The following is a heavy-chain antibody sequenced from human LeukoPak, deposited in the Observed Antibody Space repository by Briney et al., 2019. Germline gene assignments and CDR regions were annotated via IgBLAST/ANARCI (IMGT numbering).Heavy chain of an antibody. CDR2: IYYSGST. J-gene: IGHJ3*02. CDR1: GGSISSYY. D-gene: IGHD5-12*01. Sequence: SETLSLTCTVSGGSISSYYWSWIRQPPGKGLEWIGYIYYSGSTNYNPSLKSRVTISVDTSKNQFSLKLSSVTAADTAVYYCARGGSGYDAFDIWGQGTMVTVSS. V-gene: IGHV4-59*01. CDR3: ARGGSGYDAFDI.